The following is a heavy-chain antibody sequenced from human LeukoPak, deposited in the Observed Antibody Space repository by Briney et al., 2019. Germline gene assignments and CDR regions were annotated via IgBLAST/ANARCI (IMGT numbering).Heavy chain of an antibody. CDR2: IYSGGST. D-gene: IGHD3-22*01. V-gene: IGHV3-66*01. CDR1: GFTVSSNY. J-gene: IGHJ6*02. CDR3: ARDLSDSSGYFNYYYYGMDV. Sequence: GGSLRLSCAASGFTVSSNYMSWVRQAPGKGLEWVSVIYSGGSTYYADSVKGRFTISRDNSKNTLYLQMNSLRAEDTAVYYCARDLSDSSGYFNYYYYGMDVWGQGTTVTVSS.